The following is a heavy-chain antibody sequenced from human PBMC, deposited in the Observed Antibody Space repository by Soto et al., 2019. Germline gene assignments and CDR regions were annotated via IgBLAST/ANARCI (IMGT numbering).Heavy chain of an antibody. CDR3: TTDLCRIAVVAGSTGYFNP. V-gene: IGHV3-15*01. CDR2: IKSKSDGGTT. CDR1: GFTFSDAW. D-gene: IGHD6-19*01. Sequence: GGSLRLSCAASGFTFSDAWMNWVRQAPGKGLDGVGRIKSKSDGGTTEYAAPVRGRFTISRDDSKNTLYLQMNSLKTEDTAVYYCTTDLCRIAVVAGSTGYFNPWGQGTPVTVSS. J-gene: IGHJ5*02.